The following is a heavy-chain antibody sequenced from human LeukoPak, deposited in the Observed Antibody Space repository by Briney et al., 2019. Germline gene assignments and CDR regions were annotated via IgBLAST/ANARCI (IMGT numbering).Heavy chain of an antibody. CDR1: GFTFSSYA. D-gene: IGHD3-10*01. V-gene: IGHV3-64*01. J-gene: IGHJ4*02. CDR3: ARWFGGTDY. CDR2: ISSNGGST. Sequence: PGGSLRLSCAASGFTFSSYAMHWVRQAPGKGLEYVSAISSNGGSTYYANSVKGRFTISRDNSKNTLYLQMGSLRAEDMAVYYCARWFGGTDYWGQGTLVTVSS.